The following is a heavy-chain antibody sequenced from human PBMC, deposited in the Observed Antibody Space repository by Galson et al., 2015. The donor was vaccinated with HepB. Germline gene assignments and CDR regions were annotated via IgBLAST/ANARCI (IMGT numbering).Heavy chain of an antibody. D-gene: IGHD1-26*01. CDR3: ATEYSGSYYDAFDI. Sequence: SVKVSCKVSGYTLTELSMHWVRQAPGKGLEWMGGFDPEDGETIYAQKFQGRVTMTEDTSTDTAYMELSSLRSEDTAVYYCATEYSGSYYDAFDIWGQGTMVTVSS. CDR1: GYTLTELS. V-gene: IGHV1-24*01. CDR2: FDPEDGET. J-gene: IGHJ3*02.